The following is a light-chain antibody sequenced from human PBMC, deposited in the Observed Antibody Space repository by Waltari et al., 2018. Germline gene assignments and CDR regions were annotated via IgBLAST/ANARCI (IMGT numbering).Light chain of an antibody. Sequence: QSALTQPPSSSGSPGHSVSIPCTGTSSYIGGSNYVSCYQLHPGKAPKLLIYEVTKRPSRVPHRFAASKTANTAPLTVSGSQAEDDADFSSSSYAGINYVAFGGGTKLTV. CDR3: SSYAGINYVA. J-gene: IGLJ2*01. V-gene: IGLV2-8*01. CDR2: EVT. CDR1: SSYIGGSNY.